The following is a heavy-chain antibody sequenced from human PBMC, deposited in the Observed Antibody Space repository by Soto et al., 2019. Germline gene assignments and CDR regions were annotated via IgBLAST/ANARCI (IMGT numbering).Heavy chain of an antibody. CDR3: ARVYVGGPYWYFDL. D-gene: IGHD3-16*01. CDR2: ISSSSSYI. V-gene: IGHV3-21*01. J-gene: IGHJ2*01. CDR1: GFTFSSYS. Sequence: EVPRVESGGGLVKPGGSLRLSCAASGFTFSSYSMNWVRQAPGKGLEWVSSISSSSSYIYYADSVKGRFTISRDNAKNSPYLQMNSLRAEDTAVYYCARVYVGGPYWYFDLWGRGTLVTVSS.